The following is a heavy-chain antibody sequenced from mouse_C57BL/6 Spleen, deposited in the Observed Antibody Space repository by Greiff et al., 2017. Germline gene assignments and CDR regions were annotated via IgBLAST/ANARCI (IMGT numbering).Heavy chain of an antibody. V-gene: IGHV1-64*01. Sequence: QVQLQQPGAERVKPGASVKLSGKASGYSFTSYWMHWVKQRRGQGLEWIGMIHPNSGSTNYNEKFKIKATLTVDKSSSTADTQRSSLTSEDSAVYYCARVSYTTHFDYCRQGTTLTLSS. CDR2: IHPNSGST. D-gene: IGHD1-1*01. J-gene: IGHJ2*01. CDR3: ARVSYTTHFDY. CDR1: GYSFTSYW.